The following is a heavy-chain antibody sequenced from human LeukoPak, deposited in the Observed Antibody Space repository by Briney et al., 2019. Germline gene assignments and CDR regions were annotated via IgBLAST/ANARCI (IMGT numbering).Heavy chain of an antibody. Sequence: SETLSLTCAVSGGSISSYNWWSWVRQPPGKGLEWFGAIYHSGSTNYNPSLKSRVTISVDKSKNQFSLRLSSATAADTAVYYCARNYYGSENYFDYWGQGTLVTVSS. CDR3: ARNYYGSENYFDY. J-gene: IGHJ4*02. CDR2: IYHSGST. D-gene: IGHD3-10*01. V-gene: IGHV4-4*02. CDR1: GGSISSYNW.